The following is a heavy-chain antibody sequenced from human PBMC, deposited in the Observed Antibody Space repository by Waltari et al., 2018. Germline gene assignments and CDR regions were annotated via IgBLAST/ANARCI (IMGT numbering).Heavy chain of an antibody. J-gene: IGHJ4*02. CDR3: ASSIAAAGNPRLDY. V-gene: IGHV1-69*13. D-gene: IGHD6-13*01. CDR1: GGTFSSYA. Sequence: QVQLVQSGAEVKKPGSSVKVSCKASGGTFSSYAISWVRQAPGQGLEWMGGFIPIFGKANYAQKFQGRVTITADESTSTAYMELSSLRSEDTAVYYCASSIAAAGNPRLDYWGQGTLVTVSS. CDR2: FIPIFGKA.